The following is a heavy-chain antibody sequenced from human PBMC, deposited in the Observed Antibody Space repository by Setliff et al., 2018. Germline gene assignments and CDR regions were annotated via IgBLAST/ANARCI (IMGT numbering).Heavy chain of an antibody. CDR3: ARAGSICFGELFPENWFDP. CDR1: GGSISSYY. Sequence: SETLSLTCTVSGGSISSYYWSWIRQPPGKGLEWIGYIYYSGNSNYDTNYNPSLKSRVTILSGTSKNQFSLKLSSVTAADTAVYYCARAGSICFGELFPENWFDPWGQGTLVTVSS. J-gene: IGHJ5*02. D-gene: IGHD3-10*01. CDR2: IYYSGNSNYDT. V-gene: IGHV4-59*08.